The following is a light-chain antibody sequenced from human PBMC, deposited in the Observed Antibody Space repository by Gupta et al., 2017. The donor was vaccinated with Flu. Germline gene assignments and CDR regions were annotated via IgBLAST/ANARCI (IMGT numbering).Light chain of an antibody. CDR1: SSDVGAYNY. CDR3: SSYAGDNTGV. V-gene: IGLV2-8*01. J-gene: IGLJ1*01. CDR2: EVN. Sequence: VTISCTGTSSDVGAYNYVSWYQQHPGKAPKLMIYEVNMRPSGVPDRFSGSKSGNTASLTISGLQAEDEADYYCSSYAGDNTGVFGSGTKVTVL.